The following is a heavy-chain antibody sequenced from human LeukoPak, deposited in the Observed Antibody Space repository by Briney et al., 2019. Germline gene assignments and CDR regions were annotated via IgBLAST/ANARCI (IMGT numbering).Heavy chain of an antibody. Sequence: ASVKVSCKASGYTFTDYYMHWVRQAPGQGLEGMGWINPNSGGTYYAQNFQGRVTMTRDTSISTTYMELSRLTSVDTAVYYCASLGATTIYYYGMDVWGQGTTVTVSS. CDR1: GYTFTDYY. D-gene: IGHD1-26*01. V-gene: IGHV1-2*02. CDR3: ASLGATTIYYYGMDV. J-gene: IGHJ6*02. CDR2: INPNSGGT.